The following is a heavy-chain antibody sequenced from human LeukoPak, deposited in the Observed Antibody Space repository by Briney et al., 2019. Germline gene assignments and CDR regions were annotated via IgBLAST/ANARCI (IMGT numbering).Heavy chain of an antibody. D-gene: IGHD5-18*01. Sequence: SQTLSLTCAVSGGSISSGGYCWSWIRQPRGRGLEWIVYIYRSGSTYYTPSLESRLTISVDRSQNQFSLKLSSVTAAGTAVYYCARVSLDTAAFDIWGQGTMVTVSS. CDR3: ARVSLDTAAFDI. CDR2: IYRSGST. CDR1: GGSISSGGYC. J-gene: IGHJ3*02. V-gene: IGHV4-30-2*01.